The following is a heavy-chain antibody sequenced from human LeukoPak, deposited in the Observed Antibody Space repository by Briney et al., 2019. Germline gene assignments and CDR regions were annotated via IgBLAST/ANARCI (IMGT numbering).Heavy chain of an antibody. D-gene: IGHD3-10*01. Sequence: GGSLGLSCAASGFTFSSYAMHWVRQAPGKGLEWVAVISYDGSNKYYADSVKGRFTISRDNSKNTLYLQMNSLRAEDTAVYYCARDRGYYGPRTGGAFDIWGQGTMVTVSS. J-gene: IGHJ3*02. CDR1: GFTFSSYA. CDR2: ISYDGSNK. CDR3: ARDRGYYGPRTGGAFDI. V-gene: IGHV3-30*04.